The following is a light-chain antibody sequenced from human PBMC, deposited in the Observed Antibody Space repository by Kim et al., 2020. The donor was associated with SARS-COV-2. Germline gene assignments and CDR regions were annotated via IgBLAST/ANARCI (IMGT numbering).Light chain of an antibody. Sequence: PAGETALPCCSARQGVSSYFSWYQQPPRPAPRLLFCGASTTATGIPGRFSGGWSGTVFTLTISRLQSEYFAFYCYQQYDDWPRTFGQGTKLEVK. V-gene: IGKV3-15*01. J-gene: IGKJ1*01. CDR1: QGVSSY. CDR3: QQYDDWPRT. CDR2: GAS.